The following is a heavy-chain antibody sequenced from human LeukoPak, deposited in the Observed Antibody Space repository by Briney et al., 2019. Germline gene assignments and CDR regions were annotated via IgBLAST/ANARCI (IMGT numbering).Heavy chain of an antibody. CDR1: GGSISSYY. Sequence: SETLSLTCTASGGSISSYYWSWIRQPPGKGLEWIGYIYYSGSTNYNPSLKSRVTISVDTSKNQFSLKLSSVTAADTAVYYCARDPGYSYGSDAFDIWGQGTMVTVSS. CDR3: ARDPGYSYGSDAFDI. V-gene: IGHV4-59*01. J-gene: IGHJ3*02. D-gene: IGHD5-18*01. CDR2: IYYSGST.